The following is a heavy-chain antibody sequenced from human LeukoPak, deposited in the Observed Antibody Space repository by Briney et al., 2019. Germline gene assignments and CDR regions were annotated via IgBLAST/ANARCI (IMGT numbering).Heavy chain of an antibody. V-gene: IGHV3-30-3*01. Sequence: GGSMRLSCAASGSIFSSFPVHWVRQAPGKGLEWVALISKDGSSKYYADSVKGRFTISRDNAKNSLYLQMNSLRAEDTAVYYCARGGDYDSSGYYFYFDYWGQGTLVTVSS. CDR2: ISKDGSSK. J-gene: IGHJ4*02. CDR1: GSIFSSFP. D-gene: IGHD3-22*01. CDR3: ARGGDYDSSGYYFYFDY.